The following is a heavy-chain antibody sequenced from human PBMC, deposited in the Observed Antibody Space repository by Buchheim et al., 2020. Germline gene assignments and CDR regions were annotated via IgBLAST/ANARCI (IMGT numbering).Heavy chain of an antibody. Sequence: QVQLVESGGGVVQPGGSLRLSCAASGFTFTNYAVHWVRQAPGKGLEWVAVVSYDGSNKYYADSVKGRFTISRDNSKNTLYLQMNSLRVEDTAVYYCARGPAYGDYVNYWGQGTL. V-gene: IGHV3-30-3*01. J-gene: IGHJ4*02. CDR1: GFTFTNYA. D-gene: IGHD4-17*01. CDR2: VSYDGSNK. CDR3: ARGPAYGDYVNY.